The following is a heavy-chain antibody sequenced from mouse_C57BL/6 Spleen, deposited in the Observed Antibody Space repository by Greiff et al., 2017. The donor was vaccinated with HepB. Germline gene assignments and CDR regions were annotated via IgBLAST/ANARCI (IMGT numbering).Heavy chain of an antibody. J-gene: IGHJ3*01. V-gene: IGHV1-76*01. CDR3: ARDLYYDYDQFAY. Sequence: QVQLKQSGAELVRPGASVKLSCKASGYTFTDYYINWVKQRPGQGLEWIARIYPGSGNTYYNEKFKGKATLTAEKSSSTAYMQLSSLTSEDSAVYFCARDLYYDYDQFAYWGQGTLVTVSA. CDR2: IYPGSGNT. D-gene: IGHD2-4*01. CDR1: GYTFTDYY.